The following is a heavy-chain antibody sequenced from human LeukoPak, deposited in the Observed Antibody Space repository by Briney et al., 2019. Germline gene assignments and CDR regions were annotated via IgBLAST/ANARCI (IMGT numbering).Heavy chain of an antibody. CDR1: GFAFSSYA. J-gene: IGHJ4*02. CDR2: ISGSGGST. CDR3: AKDGGYYDSSGYFDY. D-gene: IGHD3-22*01. Sequence: PGGSLRLSSAASGFAFSSYAMSWVRQAPGKGLEWVSDISGSGGSTYYADSVKGRFTISRDNSKNTLYLQMNSLRAEDTAVYYCAKDGGYYDSSGYFDYWGQGTLVTISS. V-gene: IGHV3-23*01.